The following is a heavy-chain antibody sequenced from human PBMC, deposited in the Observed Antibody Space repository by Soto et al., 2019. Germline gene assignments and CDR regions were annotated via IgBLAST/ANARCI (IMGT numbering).Heavy chain of an antibody. D-gene: IGHD3-10*01. J-gene: IGHJ4*02. CDR1: GFSLTNVYMG. CDR3: ARIPYSYGSGAHDY. V-gene: IGHV2-26*01. Sequence: QVTLKESGPVLVKPTETLTLTCTVSGFSLTNVYMGVSWFRQPPGKPLEWLAHIFSNAEKSYTTSLKSRLTIPKDTSKSQVVLTMTDMDPVDTATYYCARIPYSYGSGAHDYWGQGTLVTVSS. CDR2: IFSNAEK.